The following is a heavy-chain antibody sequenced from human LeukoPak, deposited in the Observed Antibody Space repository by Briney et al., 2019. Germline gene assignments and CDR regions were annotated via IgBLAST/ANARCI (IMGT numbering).Heavy chain of an antibody. CDR1: GFTVSSNY. D-gene: IGHD6-13*01. Sequence: GGSLRLSCAASGFTVSSNYMSWVRQAPGKGLEWVSVIYSGGSTYYADSVKGRFTISIDNSKNTLYLQMNSLRAEDTAVYYCAKHRAAAGTGDYFDYWGQGTLVTVSS. J-gene: IGHJ4*02. V-gene: IGHV3-53*01. CDR2: IYSGGST. CDR3: AKHRAAAGTGDYFDY.